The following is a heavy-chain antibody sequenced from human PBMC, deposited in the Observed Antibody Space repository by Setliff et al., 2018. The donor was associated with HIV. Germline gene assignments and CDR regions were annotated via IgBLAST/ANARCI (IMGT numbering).Heavy chain of an antibody. CDR2: INPSGGST. CDR1: GYTFTSYY. V-gene: IGHV1-46*01. J-gene: IGHJ4*02. CDR3: ARQLSNSLES. Sequence: ASVKVSCKASGYTFTSYYMHWVRQAPGQGLEWMGIINPSGGSTSYAQKVQDRVTMTRDTSINTAYMELSGLRSDDTAVYYCARQLSNSLESWGQGTPVTVSS. D-gene: IGHD1-1*01.